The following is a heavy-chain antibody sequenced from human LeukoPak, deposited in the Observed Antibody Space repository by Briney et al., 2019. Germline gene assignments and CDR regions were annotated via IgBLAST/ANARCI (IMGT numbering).Heavy chain of an antibody. CDR2: SSAYNGNT. CDR3: AREEGQQLVQLRLYYGMDV. V-gene: IGHV1-18*01. Sequence: ASVKVSCKASGYTFTSYGISWVRQAPGQGLEWMGWSSAYNGNTNYAQKLQGRVTMTTDTSTSTAYMELRSLRSDDTAVYYCAREEGQQLVQLRLYYGMDVWGQGTTVTVSS. D-gene: IGHD6-13*01. J-gene: IGHJ6*02. CDR1: GYTFTSYG.